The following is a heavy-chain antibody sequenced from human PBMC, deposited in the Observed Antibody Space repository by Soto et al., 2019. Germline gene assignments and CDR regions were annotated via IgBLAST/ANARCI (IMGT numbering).Heavy chain of an antibody. CDR3: ATVIAVAGPNDYGMDV. Sequence: QVQLVQSGAEVKKPGASVKVSCKASGYTFTSYYMHWVRQAPGQGLEWMGIINPSGGSTSYAQKFQGRVTMTRHTSTSTVYMELSSLRSEDTAVYYCATVIAVAGPNDYGMDVWGQGTTVTVSS. D-gene: IGHD6-19*01. V-gene: IGHV1-46*01. CDR2: INPSGGST. CDR1: GYTFTSYY. J-gene: IGHJ6*02.